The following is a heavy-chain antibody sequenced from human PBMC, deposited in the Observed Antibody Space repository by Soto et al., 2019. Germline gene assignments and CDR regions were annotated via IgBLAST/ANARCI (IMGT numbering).Heavy chain of an antibody. Sequence: QVQLQQWGAGLLKPSETLSLTSAVSGGSFSGYYWSWIRQPPGKGLEWIGEINPSGSTNYDPSLKSSVTLSVDTSKDQFSLKLSSVTAADTAVYYYARGLYCSGGSCRRSDAVDIWGQGTMVTVSS. CDR1: GGSFSGYY. D-gene: IGHD2-15*01. V-gene: IGHV4-34*01. CDR2: INPSGST. CDR3: ARGLYCSGGSCRRSDAVDI. J-gene: IGHJ3*02.